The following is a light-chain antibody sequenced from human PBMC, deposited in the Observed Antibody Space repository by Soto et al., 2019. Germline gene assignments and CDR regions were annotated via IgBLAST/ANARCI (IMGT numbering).Light chain of an antibody. J-gene: IGLJ1*01. CDR1: SSDVGGYNY. CDR3: SSYAGSSNV. CDR2: EVN. V-gene: IGLV2-8*01. Sequence: QSVLTQPPSASGSPGQSVAIPCTGTSSDVGGYNYVSWYQQHPGKAPKLMIYEVNKRPSGVPDRFSGSKSGNTASLTVSGLQAKDEADYYCSSYAGSSNVFGTGTKVTVL.